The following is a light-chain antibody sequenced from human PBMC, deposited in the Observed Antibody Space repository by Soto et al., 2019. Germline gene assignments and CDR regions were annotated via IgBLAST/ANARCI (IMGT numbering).Light chain of an antibody. V-gene: IGKV3-20*01. CDR3: QQYGSSIFT. Sequence: EIVLTQSPGTLSLSPGERATLSCRASQSVSSSNLAWYQQKPGQAPRLLIYGASSRATGIPDRFSGSGSGTAFTLTISRLEPEDFAVYYCQQYGSSIFTFGPGTKVDIK. CDR2: GAS. J-gene: IGKJ3*01. CDR1: QSVSSSN.